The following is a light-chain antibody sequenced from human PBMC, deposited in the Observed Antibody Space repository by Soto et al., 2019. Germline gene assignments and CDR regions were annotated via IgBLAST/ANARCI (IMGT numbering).Light chain of an antibody. J-gene: IGKJ1*01. Sequence: DIQMTQSPISLSASVGDGVTITCRASHSIMTYLNWYQLKPGKPPRLLIYAASSLQSGVPSRFSGSGSGTDFTLTITNLQPEDFATYSCQQSYNSPQAVGQGTKVDTK. CDR1: HSIMTY. CDR3: QQSYNSPQA. CDR2: AAS. V-gene: IGKV1-39*01.